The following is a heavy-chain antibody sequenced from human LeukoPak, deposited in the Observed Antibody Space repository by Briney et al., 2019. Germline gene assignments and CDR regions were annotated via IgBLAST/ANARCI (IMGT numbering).Heavy chain of an antibody. V-gene: IGHV4-34*01. Sequence: SETLSLTCAVHGGSFSGYYWSWIRQPPGKGLEGIGEINHSGSTNYNPSLKSRVTISVDTSKNQFSLKLSSVTAADTAVYYCARGNPGSWYALGDWGQGTLVTVSS. J-gene: IGHJ4*02. CDR1: GGSFSGYY. CDR3: ARGNPGSWYALGD. CDR2: INHSGST. D-gene: IGHD2-2*01.